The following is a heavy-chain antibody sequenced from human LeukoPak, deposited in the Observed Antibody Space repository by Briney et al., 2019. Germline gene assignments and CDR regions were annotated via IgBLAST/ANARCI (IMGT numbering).Heavy chain of an antibody. CDR3: ARNETTGLQRTPHYHSCVDV. J-gene: IGHJ6*03. D-gene: IGHD4-11*01. CDR2: INDSGTI. Sequence: SETLSLTCAVYGGSFSNYYWSWIRQSPGKGLEWIGEINDSGTINYNPSLKSRLTISVDTSKNQFSLKLSSVTAADTAVYYCARNETTGLQRTPHYHSCVDVWGKGTTVTVSS. V-gene: IGHV4-34*01. CDR1: GGSFSNYY.